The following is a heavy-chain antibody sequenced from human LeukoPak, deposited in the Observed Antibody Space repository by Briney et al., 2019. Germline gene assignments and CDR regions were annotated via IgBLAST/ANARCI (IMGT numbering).Heavy chain of an antibody. Sequence: GGSLRLSCAASGFTFSSYAMTWVRQAPGKGLEWVSGISDSGGSTYYADSVKGRFTISRDNSKNTLYLQMHSLTSDDTALYYCAKDNPVCDYWGQGTLVTVSS. CDR2: ISDSGGST. CDR1: GFTFSSYA. D-gene: IGHD3-16*01. J-gene: IGHJ4*02. V-gene: IGHV3-23*01. CDR3: AKDNPVCDY.